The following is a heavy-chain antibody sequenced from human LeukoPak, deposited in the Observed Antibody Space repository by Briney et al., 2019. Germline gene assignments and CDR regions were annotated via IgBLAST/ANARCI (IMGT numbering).Heavy chain of an antibody. V-gene: IGHV4-34*01. J-gene: IGHJ5*02. CDR3: ARRGASILLWFGEPEGRRNWFDP. D-gene: IGHD3-10*01. Sequence: SETLSLTCAVYGGSFSGYYWSWIRQPPGKGLEWIGEINHSGSTNYNPSLKSRVTISVDTSKNQFSLKLSSVTAADTAVYYCARRGASILLWFGEPEGRRNWFDPWGQGTLVTVSS. CDR2: INHSGST. CDR1: GGSFSGYY.